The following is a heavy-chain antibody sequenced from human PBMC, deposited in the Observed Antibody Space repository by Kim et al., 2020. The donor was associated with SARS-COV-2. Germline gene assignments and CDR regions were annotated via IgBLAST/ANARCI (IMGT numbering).Heavy chain of an antibody. Sequence: GGSLRISCAASGFTFSSDWMHWVRQTPGKGLVWVSRINSDGSSTSYADSVKGRFTISRDNAKNTLYLQMNSLRAEDTAVYYCARRYYYDSSGYYGFDIWGQGTMVTVSS. CDR3: ARRYYYDSSGYYGFDI. CDR2: INSDGSST. J-gene: IGHJ3*02. D-gene: IGHD3-22*01. CDR1: GFTFSSDW. V-gene: IGHV3-74*01.